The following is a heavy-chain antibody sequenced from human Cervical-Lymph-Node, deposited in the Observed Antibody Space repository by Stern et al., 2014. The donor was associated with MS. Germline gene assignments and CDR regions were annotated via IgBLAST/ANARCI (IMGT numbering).Heavy chain of an antibody. J-gene: IGHJ4*02. Sequence: EQLVESGGGVVQPGRSLRLSCAASGFAFRRYALHWVRQAPGKGLEWVTIISYDGRDKYYTGSVKGRFTVTRDNSNNTVDLEMNSLRLEDTAVYYCAKGGSGSYLDWGQGSLVTVSS. V-gene: IGHV3-30*04. CDR3: AKGGSGSYLD. CDR2: ISYDGRDK. CDR1: GFAFRRYA. D-gene: IGHD1-26*01.